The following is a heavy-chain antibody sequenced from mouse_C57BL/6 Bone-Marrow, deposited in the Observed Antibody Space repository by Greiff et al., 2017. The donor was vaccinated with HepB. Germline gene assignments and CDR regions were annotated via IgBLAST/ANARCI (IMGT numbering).Heavy chain of an antibody. CDR3: ARIAEIITTVVVDY. CDR2: INPNYGTT. J-gene: IGHJ2*01. CDR1: GYSFTDYN. V-gene: IGHV1-39*01. D-gene: IGHD1-1*01. Sequence: EVQLQQSGPELVKPGASVKISCKASGYSFTDYNMNWEKQSNGKSLEWIGVINPNYGTTSYNQKFKGKATLTVDQSSSTAYMQLNSLTSEDSAVYYCARIAEIITTVVVDYWGQGTTLTVSS.